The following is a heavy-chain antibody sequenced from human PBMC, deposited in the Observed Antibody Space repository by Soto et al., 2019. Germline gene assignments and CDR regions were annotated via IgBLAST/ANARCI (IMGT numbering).Heavy chain of an antibody. CDR2: INPDNGNT. D-gene: IGHD2-15*01. Sequence: ASVKVSCKASGYTFTRYTMNWVRQAPGQRLEWMGWINPDNGNTKSSQKFQDRVIITRDTSASTAYMDLSSLRSEDTAVYYCARGIATGQLDPWGQGTLAPVYS. V-gene: IGHV1-3*01. CDR3: ARGIATGQLDP. CDR1: GYTFTRYT. J-gene: IGHJ5*02.